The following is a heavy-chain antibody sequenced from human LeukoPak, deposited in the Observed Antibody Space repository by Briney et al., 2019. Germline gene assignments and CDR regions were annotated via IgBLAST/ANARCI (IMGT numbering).Heavy chain of an antibody. D-gene: IGHD6-6*01. CDR3: ARGWFSSSSGGMDV. J-gene: IGHJ6*01. CDR2: ISAYNGNT. Sequence: GASVKVSCKASGYAFTSYGISWVRQAPGQGLEWMGWISAYNGNTNYAPKLQGRVTMTTDTSTSTAYMELRSLRSDDTAVYYCARGWFSSSSGGMDVWGVGTTVIVSS. CDR1: GYAFTSYG. V-gene: IGHV1-18*04.